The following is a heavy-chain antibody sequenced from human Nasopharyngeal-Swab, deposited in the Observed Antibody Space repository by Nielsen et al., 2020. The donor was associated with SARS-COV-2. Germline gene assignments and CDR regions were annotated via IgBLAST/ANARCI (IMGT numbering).Heavy chain of an antibody. V-gene: IGHV3-30-3*01. CDR2: ISYDGSNK. D-gene: IGHD1-26*01. J-gene: IGHJ3*02. Sequence: GESLKISCAASGFTFSSYAMHWVRQAPGKGLEWVAVISYDGSNKYYADSVKGRFTISRDNSKNTLYLQMNSLRAEDTAVYYCARPYSGSYSAAFDIWGQGTMVTVSS. CDR3: ARPYSGSYSAAFDI. CDR1: GFTFSSYA.